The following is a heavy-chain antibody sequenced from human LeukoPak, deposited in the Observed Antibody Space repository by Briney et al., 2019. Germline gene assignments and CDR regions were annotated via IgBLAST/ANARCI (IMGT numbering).Heavy chain of an antibody. CDR1: GFTFSSYS. V-gene: IGHV3-21*01. Sequence: PGGSLRLSCAASGFTFSSYSMNWVRQAPGKGLEWVSSISSSSSYIYYADSVKGRFTTSRDNAKNSLYLQMNSLRAEDTAVYYCARDRIAARPINYYGMDVWGQGTTVTVSS. J-gene: IGHJ6*02. CDR3: ARDRIAARPINYYGMDV. D-gene: IGHD6-6*01. CDR2: ISSSSSYI.